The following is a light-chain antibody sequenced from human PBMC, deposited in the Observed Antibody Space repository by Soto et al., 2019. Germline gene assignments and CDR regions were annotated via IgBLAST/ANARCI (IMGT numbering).Light chain of an antibody. J-gene: IGLJ1*01. CDR3: CSYAGSNNFV. V-gene: IGLV2-8*01. CDR1: GSDVGGYNY. CDR2: EVT. Sequence: QSALTQPPSASGSPGQSVTISCTGTGSDVGGYNYVSWYQQHPGKAPKLMIYEVTKRPSGVPDRFSGFKSGNTASLTVSGLQAEDEADYYCCSYAGSNNFVFGTGTKVTVL.